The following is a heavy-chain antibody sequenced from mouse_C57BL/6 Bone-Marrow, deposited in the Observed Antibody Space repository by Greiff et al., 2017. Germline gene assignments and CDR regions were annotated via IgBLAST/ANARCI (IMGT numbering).Heavy chain of an antibody. CDR3: AGSNYGDYYAMDY. CDR1: GYTFTSYW. J-gene: IGHJ4*01. D-gene: IGHD2-5*01. V-gene: IGHV1-50*01. CDR2: IDPSDSYT. Sequence: QVQLQQPGAELVKPGASVKLSCKASGYTFTSYWMQWVKQRPGQGLEWIGEIDPSDSYTNYNQKFKGKATLTVDTSSSTAYMQRSSLTYEDSAVYYSAGSNYGDYYAMDYWGQGTSGTVSS.